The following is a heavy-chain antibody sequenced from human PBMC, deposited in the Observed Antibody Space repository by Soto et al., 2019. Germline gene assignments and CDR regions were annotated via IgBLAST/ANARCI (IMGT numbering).Heavy chain of an antibody. J-gene: IGHJ3*02. CDR3: ARETSSLYAFEM. Sequence: GESLKISCKGSGYSFTDYWIAWVRQMPGEGLEWMAAIYGGDSETRYSPSFRGQVTLSADKSISTAYLQTNSLKASDTAIYYCARETSSLYAFEMWGQGTMVTGSS. CDR1: GYSFTDYW. V-gene: IGHV5-51*01. CDR2: IYGGDSET. D-gene: IGHD3-10*01.